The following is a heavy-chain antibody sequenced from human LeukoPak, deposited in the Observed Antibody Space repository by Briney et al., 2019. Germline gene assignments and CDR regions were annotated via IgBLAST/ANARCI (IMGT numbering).Heavy chain of an antibody. CDR3: AVWGIAAAGTKFDY. V-gene: IGHV1-18*01. J-gene: IGHJ4*02. CDR2: INAYNGNT. Sequence: ASVKVSCKASGYTFTSYGISWVRQAPGQGLEWMGWINAYNGNTNYAQKLQGRVTMTTDTSTSTAYMELRSLRSDDTAVYYCAVWGIAAAGTKFDYWGQGTLVTVSS. CDR1: GYTFTSYG. D-gene: IGHD6-13*01.